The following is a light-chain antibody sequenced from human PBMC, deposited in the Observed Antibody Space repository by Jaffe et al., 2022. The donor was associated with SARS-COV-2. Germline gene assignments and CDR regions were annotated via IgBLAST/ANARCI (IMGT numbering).Light chain of an antibody. J-gene: IGKJ1*01. V-gene: IGKV1-39*01. CDR1: QSISTY. CDR3: QQSYRTPRT. Sequence: DIQMTQSPSSLSASVGDRVTITCRATQSISTYLNWYQQSPGKAPKLLIYAASTLQSGVPSRFSGSGSGTDFILTISRLQPEDFATYYCQQSYRTPRTFGQGTKVEIK. CDR2: AAS.